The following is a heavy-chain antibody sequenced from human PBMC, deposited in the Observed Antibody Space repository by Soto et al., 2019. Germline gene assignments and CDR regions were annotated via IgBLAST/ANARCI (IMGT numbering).Heavy chain of an antibody. CDR3: AAAMAPHDAFDI. CDR2: IVVGSGNT. V-gene: IGHV1-58*02. CDR1: GFTFTSSA. Sequence: SVKVSCKASGFTFTSSAMQWVRQARGQRLEWIGWIVVGSGNTNYAQKFQESVTITRYMSTSTAYMELSSLRSEDTAVYYCAAAMAPHDAFDIWGQGTMVTVSS. D-gene: IGHD2-8*01. J-gene: IGHJ3*02.